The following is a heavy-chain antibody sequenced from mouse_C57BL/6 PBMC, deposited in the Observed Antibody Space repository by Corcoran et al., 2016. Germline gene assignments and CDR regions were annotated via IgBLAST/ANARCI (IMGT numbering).Heavy chain of an antibody. CDR3: AIYGNYAYFDV. D-gene: IGHD2-1*01. CDR1: GYTFTDYY. CDR2: INPNNGGT. V-gene: IGHV1-26*01. Sequence: EVQLQQSGPELVKPGASVKISCKASGYTFTDYYMNWVKQSHGKSLEWIGDINPNNGGTSYNQKFKGKATLTVDKSSSTAYMELRSLTSEDSAVYYCAIYGNYAYFDVWGTGTTVTVSS. J-gene: IGHJ1*03.